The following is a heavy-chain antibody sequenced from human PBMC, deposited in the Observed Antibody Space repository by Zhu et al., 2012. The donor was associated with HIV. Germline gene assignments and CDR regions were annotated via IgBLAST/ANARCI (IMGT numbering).Heavy chain of an antibody. CDR1: GYSISSGYY. Sequence: QVQLQESGPGLVKPSETLSLTCAVSGYSISSGYYWGWIRQPPGKGLEWIGSIYHSGSTYYNPSLKSRVTISVDTSKNQFSLKLSSVTAADTAVYYCARERGTIAAAGDNWFDPGAREPWVTVSS. D-gene: IGHD6-13*01. CDR2: IYHSGST. CDR3: ARERGTIAAAGDNWFDP. V-gene: IGHV4-38-2*02. J-gene: IGHJ5*02.